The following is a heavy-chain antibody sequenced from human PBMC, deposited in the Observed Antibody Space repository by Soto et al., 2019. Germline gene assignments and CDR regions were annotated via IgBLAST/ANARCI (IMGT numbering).Heavy chain of an antibody. D-gene: IGHD6-19*01. Sequence: SETLSLTCAVYGGSFSGYYWSWIRQPPGKGLEWIGEINHSGSTNYNPSLKSRVTISVDTSKNQFSLKLSSVTTADTAVYYCARGRIAVAVSYFQHWGQGTLVTVSS. V-gene: IGHV4-34*01. CDR2: INHSGST. CDR1: GGSFSGYY. J-gene: IGHJ1*01. CDR3: ARGRIAVAVSYFQH.